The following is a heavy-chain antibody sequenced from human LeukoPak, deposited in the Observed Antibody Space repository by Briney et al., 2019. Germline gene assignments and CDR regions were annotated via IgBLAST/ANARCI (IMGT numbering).Heavy chain of an antibody. V-gene: IGHV4-4*07. J-gene: IGHJ4*02. D-gene: IGHD6-6*01. Sequence: SETLSLTCTVSGGSISSYYWSWIRQPAGKGLEWIGRIYTSGSTNYNPSLKSRVTISVDTSKNQFSLKLSSVTAADTAVYYCARDIQSYSSSYSDYWGQGTLVTVSS. CDR1: GGSISSYY. CDR2: IYTSGST. CDR3: ARDIQSYSSSYSDY.